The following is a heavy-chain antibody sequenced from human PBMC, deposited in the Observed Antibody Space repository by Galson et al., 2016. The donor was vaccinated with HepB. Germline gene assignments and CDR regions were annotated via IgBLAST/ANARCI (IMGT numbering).Heavy chain of an antibody. J-gene: IGHJ4*02. V-gene: IGHV5-51*01. D-gene: IGHD3-16*01. CDR3: ARDRRHNYAFFDS. CDR1: GYTFTSYW. Sequence: QSGAEVKKPGESLQISCKGFGYTFTSYWIAWVRQLPGKGLEWMGIIYAGDSDTKYGPSFQGQVTISVDKSISTAYLQWNSLKASDTAVYYCARDRRHNYAFFDSWGQGTPITVSS. CDR2: IYAGDSDT.